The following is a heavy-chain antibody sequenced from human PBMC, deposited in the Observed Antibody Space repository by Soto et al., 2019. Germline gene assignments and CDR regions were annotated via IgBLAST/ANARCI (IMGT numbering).Heavy chain of an antibody. V-gene: IGHV3-21*01. D-gene: IGHD2-2*01. CDR1: GFSFNTYT. CDR3: VRDRGYCTSRTCYGNYFDY. CDR2: ISSGGANI. Sequence: GGSLRLSCAASGFSFNTYTMNWVRQAPGKXLEWVSTISSGGANIYYADSVKGRFTISRDNAKNSLYLQMDTLSAEDTAIYYCVRDRGYCTSRTCYGNYFDYWGQGSMVTVSS. J-gene: IGHJ4*02.